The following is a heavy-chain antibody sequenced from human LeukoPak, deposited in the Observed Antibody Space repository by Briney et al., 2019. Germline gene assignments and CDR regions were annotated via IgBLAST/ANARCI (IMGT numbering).Heavy chain of an antibody. J-gene: IGHJ6*03. D-gene: IGHD2-21*01. Sequence: GGSLRLSCAASGFTFRSYDMHWVRQATGKGLEWVSGIGTAGEIYYADSVTGRFTISRDNSKNTLYLQMISLRADDTAVYYCARDVVPYYYYYMDVWGKGTTVTVSS. V-gene: IGHV3-13*01. CDR1: GFTFRSYD. CDR2: IGTAGEI. CDR3: ARDVVPYYYYYMDV.